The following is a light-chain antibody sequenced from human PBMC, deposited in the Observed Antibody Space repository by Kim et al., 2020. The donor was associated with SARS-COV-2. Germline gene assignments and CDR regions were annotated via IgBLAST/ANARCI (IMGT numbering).Light chain of an antibody. CDR3: KSRDSSGNLLV. CDR1: NLRTYY. J-gene: IGLJ2*01. V-gene: IGLV3-19*01. CDR2: GQN. Sequence: ALGQTVKITCQGDNLRTYYANWYQQKPGQAPVLVMFGQNNRPSGIPDRFSGSSSVNTASLTITGAQAEDEADYYCKSRDSSGNLLVFGGVTQLTVL.